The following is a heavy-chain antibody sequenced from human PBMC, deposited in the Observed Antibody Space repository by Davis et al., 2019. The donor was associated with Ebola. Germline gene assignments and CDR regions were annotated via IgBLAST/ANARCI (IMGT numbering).Heavy chain of an antibody. CDR2: IHHSGST. CDR1: GFTFSDYY. CDR3: ARGIKGVTIFGVVVDYFDY. Sequence: GSLRLSCAASGFTFSDYYMSWIRQPPGKGLEWIGEIHHSGSTNYNPSLKSRVTISVDTSKNQFSLKLSSVTAADTAVYYCARGIKGVTIFGVVVDYFDYWGQGTLVTVSS. V-gene: IGHV4-34*01. D-gene: IGHD3-3*01. J-gene: IGHJ4*02.